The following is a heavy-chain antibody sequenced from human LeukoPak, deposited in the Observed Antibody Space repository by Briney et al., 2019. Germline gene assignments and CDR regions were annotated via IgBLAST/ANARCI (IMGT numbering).Heavy chain of an antibody. CDR1: GFTFSSYS. D-gene: IGHD6-13*01. V-gene: IGHV3-23*01. CDR3: AKSRASSGVAPAGFDY. CDR2: ISGSGGST. Sequence: GGSLRLSCAASGFTFSSYSMTWVRQAPGQELEWVSSISGSGGSTYHADSVKGRFTISRDISKNTLYLQMNSLRAEDTAAYYCAKSRASSGVAPAGFDYWGQGTLVTVSS. J-gene: IGHJ4*02.